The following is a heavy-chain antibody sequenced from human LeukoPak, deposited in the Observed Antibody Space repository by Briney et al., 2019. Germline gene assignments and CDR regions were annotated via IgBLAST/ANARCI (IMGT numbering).Heavy chain of an antibody. D-gene: IGHD6-13*01. CDR2: IYTSGST. CDR1: GGSISSYY. J-gene: IGHJ4*02. CDR3: SRLVTAAAQFDY. V-gene: IGHV4-4*07. Sequence: SETLSLTCTVSGGSISSYYWSWIRQPAGKGLQWIGRIYTSGSTNYNPSLKSRVTMSVDTSKNQFPLRLNSVTAADTAVYYCSRLVTAAAQFDYWGQGTLVTVSS.